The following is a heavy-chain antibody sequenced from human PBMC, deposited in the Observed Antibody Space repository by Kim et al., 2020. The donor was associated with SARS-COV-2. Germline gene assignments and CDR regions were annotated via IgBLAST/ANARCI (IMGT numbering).Heavy chain of an antibody. CDR3: TPNTVTTRYFQH. J-gene: IGHJ1*01. CDR2: MNPNSGNT. V-gene: IGHV1-8*01. CDR1: GYTFTSYD. D-gene: IGHD4-17*01. Sequence: ASVKVSCKASGYTFTSYDINWVRQATGQGLEWMGWMNPNSGNTGYAQKFQGRVSMTRNTSISTAYMELSSLRSEDTAVYYCTPNTVTTRYFQHWGQGTLVTVSS.